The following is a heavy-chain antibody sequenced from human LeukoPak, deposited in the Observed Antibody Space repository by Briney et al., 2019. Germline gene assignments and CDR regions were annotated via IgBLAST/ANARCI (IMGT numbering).Heavy chain of an antibody. V-gene: IGHV1-2*02. J-gene: IGHJ4*02. CDR3: GRKSASRKTSEFDY. D-gene: IGHD2-2*01. CDR2: IHPNSGGT. Sequence: GASVKLSCKASGYTFTDYYMNWVRQAPGQGLEWMGWIHPNSGGTNYAQKFQGRVTMTRDTSISTAYMELSRLTFDDTAVSYCGRKSASRKTSEFDYWGQGTLVTVSS. CDR1: GYTFTDYY.